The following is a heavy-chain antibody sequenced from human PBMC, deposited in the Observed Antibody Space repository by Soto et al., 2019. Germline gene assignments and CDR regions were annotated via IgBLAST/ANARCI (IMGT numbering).Heavy chain of an antibody. V-gene: IGHV1-69*02. J-gene: IGHJ4*02. Sequence: QVQLVQSGAEVKSAGSSVKVSCKASGDTFNFYSINCVRQAPGLGLEWVGRVNPILRMSNYAQRCKGRVTMTAEKSTGTADMELRSLGSEDTAIYYCASNYGSGYRAFDSWGQGALVTVSS. CDR3: ASNYGSGYRAFDS. CDR2: VNPILRMS. D-gene: IGHD3-10*01. CDR1: GDTFNFYS.